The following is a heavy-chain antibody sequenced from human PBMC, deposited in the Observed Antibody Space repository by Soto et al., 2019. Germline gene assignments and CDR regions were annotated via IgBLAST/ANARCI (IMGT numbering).Heavy chain of an antibody. CDR1: GGSISSSSYY. V-gene: IGHV4-39*07. Sequence: SETLSLTCTVSGGSISSSSYYWGWIRQPPGKGLEWIGSIDYSGSTYYNPSLKSQVTISVDTSKNQFSLKLSLVTAADTAVYYCARDVRSSSWYCYYYGMDVWGQGTTVTVSS. J-gene: IGHJ6*02. CDR2: IDYSGST. CDR3: ARDVRSSSWYCYYYGMDV. D-gene: IGHD6-13*01.